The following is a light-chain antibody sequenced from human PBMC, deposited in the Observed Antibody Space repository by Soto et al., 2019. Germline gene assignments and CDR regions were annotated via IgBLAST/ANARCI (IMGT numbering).Light chain of an antibody. CDR1: SSNIGAGYD. CDR3: QSYDSSLSGYV. V-gene: IGLV1-40*01. Sequence: QSVLTQPPPVSGAPGPRVTISRTGSSSNIGAGYDVHWYQQLPGTAPKLLIYGNSNRPSGVPDRFSGSKSGTSASLAITGLQAEDEADYYCQSYDSSLSGYVFGTGTKVTVL. J-gene: IGLJ1*01. CDR2: GNS.